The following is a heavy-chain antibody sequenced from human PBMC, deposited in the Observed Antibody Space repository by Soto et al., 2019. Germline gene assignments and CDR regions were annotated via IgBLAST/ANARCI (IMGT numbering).Heavy chain of an antibody. V-gene: IGHV3-33*01. CDR3: ARERRGYVVVTADLHY. CDR2: IWNDGSSE. CDR1: GFTFSSYG. J-gene: IGHJ4*02. Sequence: QVHLVESGGGVVQPGRSLRLSCAATGFTFSSYGMHWVRQAPGKGLEWVALIWNDGSSEYYADSVKGRFAISRDNSKDTLYLPMNSLRAVDTAVYYCARERRGYVVVTADLHYWGQGTLVLVSS. D-gene: IGHD2-21*02.